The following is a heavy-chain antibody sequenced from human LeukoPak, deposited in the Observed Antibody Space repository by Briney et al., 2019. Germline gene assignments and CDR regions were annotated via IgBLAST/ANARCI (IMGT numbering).Heavy chain of an antibody. J-gene: IGHJ4*02. Sequence: AESLKISCKGSGFNFTIYWIGWVRQMPGKGLEWMGIIFPRDSDTRYSPSFQGQVTISADKSMSTAYLQWSSLKASDTATYYCARQSVVATDYWGQGTLVTVSS. CDR3: ARQSVVATDY. CDR2: IFPRDSDT. CDR1: GFNFTIYW. V-gene: IGHV5-51*01. D-gene: IGHD2-15*01.